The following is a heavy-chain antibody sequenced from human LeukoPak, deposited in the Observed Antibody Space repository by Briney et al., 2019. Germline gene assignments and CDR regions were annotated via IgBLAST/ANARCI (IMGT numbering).Heavy chain of an antibody. CDR2: IYYSGST. CDR3: ARGYCGGDCYPLPFDP. CDR1: GGSIGSGDYY. Sequence: PSQTLSLTCTVSGGSIGSGDYYWSWIRQPPGKGLEWIGYIYYSGSTYYNPSLKSRVTISVDTSKNQFSLKLSSVTAADTAVYYCARGYCGGDCYPLPFDPWGQGTLVTVSS. V-gene: IGHV4-30-4*08. J-gene: IGHJ5*02. D-gene: IGHD2-21*01.